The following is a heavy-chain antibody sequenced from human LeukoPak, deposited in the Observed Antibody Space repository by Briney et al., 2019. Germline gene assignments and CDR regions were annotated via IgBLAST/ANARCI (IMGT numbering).Heavy chain of an antibody. CDR3: AKVREGSIAARRSYFDY. D-gene: IGHD6-6*01. CDR2: ISGSGGST. Sequence: PGGSLRLSCAASGFTFSSYAMSWVRQAPGKGLEWVSAISGSGGSTYYADSVKGRFTISRDNSKNTLYLQMNSLRAEDTAVYYCAKVREGSIAARRSYFDYWGQGTLVTVSS. CDR1: GFTFSSYA. V-gene: IGHV3-23*01. J-gene: IGHJ4*02.